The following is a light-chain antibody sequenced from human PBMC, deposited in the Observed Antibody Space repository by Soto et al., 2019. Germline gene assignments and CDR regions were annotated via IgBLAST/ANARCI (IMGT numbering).Light chain of an antibody. V-gene: IGLV7-46*01. CDR2: DTS. CDR3: LLSYSGAGGV. J-gene: IGLJ3*02. CDR1: TGAVTSGHY. Sequence: QAVVTQEPSLTVSPGGTVTLTCGSSTGAVTSGHYPYWFQQKTGQAPRTLIYDTSNKHSWTPARFSGSLLGGKAALTLSGAQPEDEAEYYCLLSYSGAGGVFGGGTKLTVL.